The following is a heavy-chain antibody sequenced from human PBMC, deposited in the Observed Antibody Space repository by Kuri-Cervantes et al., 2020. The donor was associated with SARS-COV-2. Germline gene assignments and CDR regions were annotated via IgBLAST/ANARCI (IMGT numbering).Heavy chain of an antibody. V-gene: IGHV1-2*04. Sequence: ASVKVSFKASGYTFREYSNYYMYWVRQAPGQGLEWMGWINPNSGGTNYAQNFQGWVTMTRDTSISTAYMELSRLRSDDTAVYYCARGMVRGIIQYYYYAMDVWGQGTTVTVSS. CDR1: GYTFREYSNYY. CDR3: ARGMVRGIIQYYYYAMDV. D-gene: IGHD3-10*01. J-gene: IGHJ6*02. CDR2: INPNSGGT.